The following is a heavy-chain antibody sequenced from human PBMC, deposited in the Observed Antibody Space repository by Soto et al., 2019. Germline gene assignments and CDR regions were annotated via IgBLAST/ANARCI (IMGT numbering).Heavy chain of an antibody. V-gene: IGHV4-4*07. CDR2: IDNSGST. Sequence: SETLSLTCTVSAGSISNYFCNWIRQPAGKGLEWIGRIDNSGSTNSNPSLKSRVTISEDTSKNQLSLKLSSVTAADTAVYYCARDAGGRGNGAFDIWGQGTMVTVSS. D-gene: IGHD3-16*01. CDR3: ARDAGGRGNGAFDI. J-gene: IGHJ3*02. CDR1: AGSISNYF.